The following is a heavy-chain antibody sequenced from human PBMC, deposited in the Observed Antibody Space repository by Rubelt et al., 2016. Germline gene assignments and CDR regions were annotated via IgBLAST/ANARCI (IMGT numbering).Heavy chain of an antibody. CDR2: INHSGST. D-gene: IGHD6-13*01. V-gene: IGHV4-34*01. CDR3: AGGLARAAAAPRRLWFDP. J-gene: IGHJ5*02. CDR1: GGSFSGYY. Sequence: QVQLQQWGAGLLKPSETLSLTCAVYGGSFSGYYWSWIRQPPGKGLEWIGEINHSGSTNYNPSLKSRVTRAVDTSKNQSSRRLTSVTAAGTSVYCCAGGLARAAAAPRRLWFDPWGQGTLVTVSS.